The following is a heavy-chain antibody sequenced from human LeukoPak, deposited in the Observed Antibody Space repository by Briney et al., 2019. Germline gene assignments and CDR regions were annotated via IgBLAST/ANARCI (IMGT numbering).Heavy chain of an antibody. CDR2: ISSSGSTI. V-gene: IGHV3-11*01. J-gene: IGHJ6*03. D-gene: IGHD5-18*01. CDR3: ARSGGSQLWRYIYYYYYMDV. CDR1: GFTFSDYY. Sequence: GGSLRLSCAASGFTFSDYYMSWIRQAPGKGLEWVSYISSSGSTIYYADSVKGRFTTSRDNAKNSLYLQMNSLRAEDTAVYYCARSGGSQLWRYIYYYYYMDVWGKGTTVTVSS.